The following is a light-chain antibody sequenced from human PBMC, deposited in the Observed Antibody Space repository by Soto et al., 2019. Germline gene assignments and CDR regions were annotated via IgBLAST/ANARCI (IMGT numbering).Light chain of an antibody. CDR1: SSDVGGFEY. Sequence: QSVLSQPASVSGSPGQSITISCTGTSSDVGGFEYVSWYQRQPGKAPKLIIYDVTKRPSGVSNRFSGSKSGNTASLTISGIQAEDEGDYYCGSITRSSTSVFGGGTKVTVL. J-gene: IGLJ1*01. CDR2: DVT. CDR3: GSITRSSTSV. V-gene: IGLV2-14*01.